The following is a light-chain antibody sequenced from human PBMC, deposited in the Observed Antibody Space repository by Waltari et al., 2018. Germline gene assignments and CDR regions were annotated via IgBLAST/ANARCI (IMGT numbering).Light chain of an antibody. V-gene: IGKV1-5*03. CDR3: VQYNGEPRT. J-gene: IGKJ1*01. CDR1: QNINTW. CDR2: KAS. Sequence: DIQMTQSPSTLSASVGDRVTITCRASQNINTWLAWHQQKPGKAPKLLIYKASSLESGVPSRFSGSGSGTEYTLTISSLQPDDFATYYCVQYNGEPRTFGQGTKVEVK.